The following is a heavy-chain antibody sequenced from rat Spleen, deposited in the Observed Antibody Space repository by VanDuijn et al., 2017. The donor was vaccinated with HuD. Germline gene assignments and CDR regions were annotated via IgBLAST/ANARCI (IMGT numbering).Heavy chain of an antibody. Sequence: EVQLVESGGGLVQPGRSMKLSCAASGFTFSNYDMAWVRQAPTKGLEWVATISYDGSGTYYRDSVKGRFTISRDNAKSTLYLQMDSLRSEDTATYYCVRHDDYWGQGVMVTVSS. V-gene: IGHV5-29*01. CDR2: ISYDGSGT. J-gene: IGHJ2*01. CDR1: GFTFSNYD. CDR3: VRHDDY.